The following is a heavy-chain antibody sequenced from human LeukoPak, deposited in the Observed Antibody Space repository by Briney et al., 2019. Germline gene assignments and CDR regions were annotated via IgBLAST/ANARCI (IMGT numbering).Heavy chain of an antibody. Sequence: GSLRLSCAASGFTFSSYSMNWVRQAPGKGLEWVSSITGSGTYIYYADSVKGRFTISRDNAKNSLYLQMNSLRAEDTAVYYCARGPGPAGGSSGWYYFDYWGQGTLVTVSS. V-gene: IGHV3-21*01. CDR3: ARGPGPAGGSSGWYYFDY. D-gene: IGHD6-19*01. CDR2: ITGSGTYI. CDR1: GFTFSSYS. J-gene: IGHJ4*02.